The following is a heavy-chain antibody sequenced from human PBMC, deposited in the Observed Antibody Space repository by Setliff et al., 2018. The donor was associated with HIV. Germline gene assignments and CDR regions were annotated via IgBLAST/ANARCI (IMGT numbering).Heavy chain of an antibody. D-gene: IGHD3-22*01. CDR1: GFSISSDYY. CDR3: ASYYGADEPSYYFDF. Sequence: PSETLSLTCTVSGFSISSDYYGGWIRQPPGKGLEWIGSIYHSGSTYYNPSLQSRVTMAVDTSKNQFSLKLSPVTAADTAVYYCASYYGADEPSYYFDFWGQGTQVTVSS. CDR2: IYHSGST. J-gene: IGHJ4*02. V-gene: IGHV4-38-2*02.